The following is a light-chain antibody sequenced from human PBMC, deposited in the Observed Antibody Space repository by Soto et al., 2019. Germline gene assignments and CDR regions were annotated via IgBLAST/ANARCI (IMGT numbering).Light chain of an antibody. CDR2: DVS. J-gene: IGLJ2*01. Sequence: QSVLTQPASVSGSPGQLITISCTGTTSDVGDYNFVSWYQQHPGKAPKLMIYDVSSRPSGVSHRFSGSKSGNTASLTISGIQAEDDADYYCSSYASSNTLLFGGGTKVTVL. CDR1: TSDVGDYNF. V-gene: IGLV2-14*01. CDR3: SSYASSNTLL.